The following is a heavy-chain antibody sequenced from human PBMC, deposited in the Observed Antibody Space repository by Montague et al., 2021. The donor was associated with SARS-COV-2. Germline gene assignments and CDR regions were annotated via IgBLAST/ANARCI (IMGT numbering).Heavy chain of an antibody. V-gene: IGHV2-70*04. Sequence: VKPTQTLTLTCTLSRFSLSTSGMRASWIRQPPGKALEWLARIDWDDDKFYSTSLKTRLTISKDTSKNQVVLTMTNMDPVDTATYYCARSYYDILTNYYDAFDIWGQGTMVAVSS. CDR3: ARSYYDILTNYYDAFDI. CDR2: IDWDDDK. J-gene: IGHJ3*02. CDR1: RFSLSTSGMR. D-gene: IGHD3-9*01.